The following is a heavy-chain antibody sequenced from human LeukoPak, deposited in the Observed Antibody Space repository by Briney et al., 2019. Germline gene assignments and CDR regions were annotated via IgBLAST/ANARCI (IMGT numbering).Heavy chain of an antibody. V-gene: IGHV3-23*01. CDR3: AREGTEDSSGYYYLDY. J-gene: IGHJ4*02. D-gene: IGHD3-22*01. CDR1: GFTFSSYA. Sequence: PGGSLRLSCAASGFTFSSYAMSWVRQAPRKGLEWVSAISGSGGSTYYADSVKGRFTISRDNSKNTLYLQMNSLRAEDTAVYYCAREGTEDSSGYYYLDYWGQGTLVTVSS. CDR2: ISGSGGST.